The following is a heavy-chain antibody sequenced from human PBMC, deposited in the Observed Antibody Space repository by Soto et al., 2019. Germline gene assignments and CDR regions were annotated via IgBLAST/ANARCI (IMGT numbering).Heavy chain of an antibody. D-gene: IGHD2-21*01. CDR2: ISYDGSNK. J-gene: IGHJ4*02. V-gene: IGHV3-30*18. CDR1: GFTFSSYG. Sequence: GGSLRLSCAASGFTFSSYGIHWVRQAPGKGLEWVAIISYDGSNKYYADSVRGRFTVSRDNSKNTLYLQMNSLRAEDTAVYYCAKDPEVAIPKYYFDYWGQGTLVTVSS. CDR3: AKDPEVAIPKYYFDY.